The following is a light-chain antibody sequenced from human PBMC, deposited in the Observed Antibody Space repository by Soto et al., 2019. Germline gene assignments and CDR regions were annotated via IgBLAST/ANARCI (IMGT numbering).Light chain of an antibody. J-gene: IGKJ2*02. CDR3: QQSSNWPPGT. V-gene: IGKV3-11*01. CDR1: QSVSSY. Sequence: EIVLTQSPATLSLSPGERATLSCRASQSVSSYLAWYQQKPGQPPRLLIYDASYRATGIPARFSGSGSGTDFTLTISRLEPEDCAVYYCQQSSNWPPGTFGQGTKLEMK. CDR2: DAS.